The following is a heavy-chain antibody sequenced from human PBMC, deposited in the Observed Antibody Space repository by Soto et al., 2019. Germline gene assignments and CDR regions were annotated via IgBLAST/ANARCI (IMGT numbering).Heavy chain of an antibody. J-gene: IGHJ5*02. CDR1: GGSVSSNSAA. CDR2: TYYRSNWYN. V-gene: IGHV6-1*01. Sequence: PSQTLSLTCVISGGSVSSNSAAWNWIRQSPSRGLEWLGRTYYRSNWYNDYAPSVKSRIIMNPDTSKNQFSLQLNSVTPEDTAVYYCARAREGKNNWFDPWGQGTLVTVSS. D-gene: IGHD1-26*01. CDR3: ARAREGKNNWFDP.